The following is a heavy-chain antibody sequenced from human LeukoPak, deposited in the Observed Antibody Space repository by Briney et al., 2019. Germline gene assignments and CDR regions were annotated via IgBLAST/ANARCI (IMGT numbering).Heavy chain of an antibody. CDR2: ISAYNGNT. Sequence: ASVKVSCKASGYTFTSYGISWVRQAPGQGLEWMGWISAYNGNTNYAQKLQGRVTMTTDTSTSTAYMELSSLRSEDTAVYYCATDASTIVAATLGLDYWGQGTLVTVSS. CDR3: ATDASTIVAATLGLDY. CDR1: GYTFTSYG. D-gene: IGHD1-26*01. V-gene: IGHV1-18*01. J-gene: IGHJ4*02.